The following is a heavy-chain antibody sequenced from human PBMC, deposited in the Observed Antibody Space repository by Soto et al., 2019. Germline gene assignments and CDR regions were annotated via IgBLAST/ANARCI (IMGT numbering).Heavy chain of an antibody. CDR2: IYYSGST. V-gene: IGHV4-39*01. CDR1: GGSISSSSYY. D-gene: IGHD1-1*01. CDR3: ARHAVPGGINATTAFDY. Sequence: SETLSLTCTVSGGSISSSSYYWGWIRQPPGKGLEWIGSIYYSGSTYYNPSLKSRVTISVDTSKNQFSLKLSSVTAADTAGYYCARHAVPGGINATTAFDYWGQGTLVTVSS. J-gene: IGHJ4*02.